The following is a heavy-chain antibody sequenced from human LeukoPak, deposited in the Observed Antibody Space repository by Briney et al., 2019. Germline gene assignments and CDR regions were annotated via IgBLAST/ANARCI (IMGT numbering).Heavy chain of an antibody. CDR3: AKGYCSGGSCYSGLFDY. Sequence: GGSLRLSCAASGFIFSSYAMSWVRQAPGKGLEWVSAISSSGGSTYYADSVKGWFTISRDNSKNTLYLQMNSLRAEDTAVYYCAKGYCSGGSCYSGLFDYWGQGTLVTVSS. V-gene: IGHV3-23*01. CDR2: ISSSGGST. CDR1: GFIFSSYA. J-gene: IGHJ4*02. D-gene: IGHD2-15*01.